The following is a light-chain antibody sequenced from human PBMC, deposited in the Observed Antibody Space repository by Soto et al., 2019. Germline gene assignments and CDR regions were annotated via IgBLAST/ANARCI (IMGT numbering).Light chain of an antibody. CDR2: AAS. CDR1: QDISNF. J-gene: IGKJ1*01. Sequence: DIQMTQSPSSLSASVGDRVTITCRASQDISNFLAWYRQKPGKVPDLLIYAASTLQSGVPSRFSGGGSGTDFTLTISSLQAEDVATNYCQKYNGAPRTFGQGTKVEIK. CDR3: QKYNGAPRT. V-gene: IGKV1-27*01.